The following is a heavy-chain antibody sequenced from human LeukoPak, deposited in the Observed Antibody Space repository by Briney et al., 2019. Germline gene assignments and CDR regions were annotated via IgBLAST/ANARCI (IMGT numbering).Heavy chain of an antibody. CDR3: AGERGQGPGGGFDY. Sequence: SETLSLTCTVSGGSISSYYWSWIRQPPGKGLEWIGYIYYSGSTNYNPSLKSRVTISVDTSKNQFSLRLSSATAADTAPYYCAGERGQGPGGGFDYWGQGTLVTVSS. J-gene: IGHJ4*02. D-gene: IGHD3-10*01. CDR2: IYYSGST. CDR1: GGSISSYY. V-gene: IGHV4-59*01.